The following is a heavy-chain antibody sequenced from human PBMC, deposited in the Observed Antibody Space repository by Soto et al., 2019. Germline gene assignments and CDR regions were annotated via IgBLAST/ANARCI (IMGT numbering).Heavy chain of an antibody. D-gene: IGHD1-26*01. CDR3: GKGRSGEAVVFY. CDR2: IIPIFGTA. Sequence: ASVKVSCKASGGTFSSYAISWVRQAPGQGLEWMGGIIPIFGTANYAQKFQGRVTITADESTSTAYMELSSLRSEDTAVYYCGKGRSGEAVVFYWGQGTRVTVSS. CDR1: GGTFSSYA. J-gene: IGHJ4*02. V-gene: IGHV1-69*13.